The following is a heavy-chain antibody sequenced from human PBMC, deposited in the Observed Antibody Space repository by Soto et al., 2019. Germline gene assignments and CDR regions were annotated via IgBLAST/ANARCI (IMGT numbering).Heavy chain of an antibody. V-gene: IGHV1-3*01. D-gene: IGHD2-15*01. J-gene: IGHJ5*02. CDR1: GYTFTRYT. CDR2: INPDNGNT. CDR3: ARGIATGQLDP. Sequence: ASVKVSCKASGYTFTRYTMNWVRQAPLQRREWMGWINPDNGNTKSSQKFQDRVIITRDTSASTAYMDLSSLRSEDTAVYYCARGIATGQLDPWGQGSLVTVSS.